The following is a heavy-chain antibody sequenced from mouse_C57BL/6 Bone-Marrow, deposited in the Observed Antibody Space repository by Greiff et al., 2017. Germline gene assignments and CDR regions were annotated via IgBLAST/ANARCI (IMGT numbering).Heavy chain of an antibody. CDR2: LNPGSGGT. Sequence: QVQLQQSGAELVRPGTSVKVSCKASGYAFTNSLIEWVKQRPGQGLEWIGVLNPGSGGTNYNEKFQGKATLTADKSSRTAYMQLSSLTSEDAAVYFCARRGAFYYGYEFAYWGQGTLVTVSA. D-gene: IGHD2-2*01. CDR3: ARRGAFYYGYEFAY. V-gene: IGHV1-54*01. J-gene: IGHJ3*01. CDR1: GYAFTNSL.